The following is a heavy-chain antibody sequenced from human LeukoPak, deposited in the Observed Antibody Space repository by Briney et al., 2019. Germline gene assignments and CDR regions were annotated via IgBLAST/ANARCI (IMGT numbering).Heavy chain of an antibody. D-gene: IGHD3-10*01. Sequence: GGSLRLSCAASGFTFSDYAMCWVRQAPGKGLEWVSAISGGGGTTSYADSVKGRFTISRDNSKSTLYLQMNSLRAEDTAVYYCANRAPYYYASGSHVDYWGQGTLVTVSS. CDR1: GFTFSDYA. CDR3: ANRAPYYYASGSHVDY. J-gene: IGHJ4*02. V-gene: IGHV3-23*01. CDR2: ISGGGGTT.